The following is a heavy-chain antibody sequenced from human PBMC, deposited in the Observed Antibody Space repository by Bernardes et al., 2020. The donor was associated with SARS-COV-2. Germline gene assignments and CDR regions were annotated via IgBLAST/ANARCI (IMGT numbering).Heavy chain of an antibody. J-gene: IGHJ1*01. CDR2: TRNKANSYST. Sequence: LRLSCAASGFTFSDHYMDWVRQAPGKGLEWIGRTRNKANSYSTEYAASVKGRFTVARDDSKNSFYLQMNSLKTEDTAVYYCIESGYCSTTSCPRAYFQHWGQGTLVTVSS. CDR1: GFTFSDHY. D-gene: IGHD2-2*01. V-gene: IGHV3-72*01. CDR3: IESGYCSTTSCPRAYFQH.